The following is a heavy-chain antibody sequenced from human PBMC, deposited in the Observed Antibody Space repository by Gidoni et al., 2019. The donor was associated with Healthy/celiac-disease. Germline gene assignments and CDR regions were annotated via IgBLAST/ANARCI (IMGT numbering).Heavy chain of an antibody. Sequence: QLQLQESGPGLVKRSETLSLPCTVSGGPISSSSYYWGWIRQPPGKGLEWSGSIYYGGSTYYNPSLKSRVTISVDTSKNQFSLKLSSVTAADTAVYYCARHVGSEDIVVVPAAIAYWGQGTLVTVSS. CDR3: ARHVGSEDIVVVPAAIAY. CDR1: GGPISSSSYY. D-gene: IGHD2-2*01. CDR2: IYYGGST. V-gene: IGHV4-39*01. J-gene: IGHJ4*02.